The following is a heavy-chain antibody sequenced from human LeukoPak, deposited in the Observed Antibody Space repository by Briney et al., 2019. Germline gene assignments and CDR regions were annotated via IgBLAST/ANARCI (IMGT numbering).Heavy chain of an antibody. J-gene: IGHJ4*02. CDR2: ISGSGGST. V-gene: IGHV3-23*01. Sequence: GSLILSCAASGFTFSSYAMSWVRPAPGKGLEWVSAISGSGGSTYYADSVKGRFTISRDNAKNSLYLQMNSLRAEDTALYYCAKGGDSYGPYYFDYWGQGTLVTVSS. D-gene: IGHD5-18*01. CDR3: AKGGDSYGPYYFDY. CDR1: GFTFSSYA.